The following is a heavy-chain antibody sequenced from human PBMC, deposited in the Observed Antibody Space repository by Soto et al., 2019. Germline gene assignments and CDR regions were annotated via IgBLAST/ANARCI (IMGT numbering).Heavy chain of an antibody. CDR2: IYYSGST. Sequence: PSETLSLTCTVSCGSISSSSYYWGWIRQPPGKGLEWIGSIYYSGSTYYNPSLKSRVTISVDTSKNQFSLKLSSVTAADTAVYYCARHFSADRNWFDPWGQGTLVTVSS. CDR1: CGSISSSSYY. V-gene: IGHV4-39*01. J-gene: IGHJ5*02. CDR3: ARHFSADRNWFDP. D-gene: IGHD3-3*02.